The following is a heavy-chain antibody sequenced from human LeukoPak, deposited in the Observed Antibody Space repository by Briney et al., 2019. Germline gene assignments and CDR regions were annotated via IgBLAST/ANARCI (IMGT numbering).Heavy chain of an antibody. CDR2: IYHSGST. CDR3: ARESFYSSGYYS. Sequence: SETLSLTCTVSGGSISSGGYSWSWIRQPPGKGLEWIGYIYHSGSTYYNPSLKSRVTISVDRSKNQFSLKLSSVTAADTAVYYCARESFYSSGYYSWGQGTLVTVSS. V-gene: IGHV4-30-2*01. CDR1: GGSISSGGYS. D-gene: IGHD3-22*01. J-gene: IGHJ4*02.